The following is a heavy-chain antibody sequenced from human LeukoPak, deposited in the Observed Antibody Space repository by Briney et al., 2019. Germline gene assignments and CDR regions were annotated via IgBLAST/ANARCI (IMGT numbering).Heavy chain of an antibody. Sequence: GGSLRLSCAASGIILSNYGMSWVRQAPGKGLEWVAGISDSGGKTNYADSVKGRFTISRDNPKNTLYLQMNSLRAEDTAVYFCAKRGVVIRVILVGFHKEAYYFDSWGQGALVTVSS. J-gene: IGHJ4*02. CDR2: ISDSGGKT. CDR1: GIILSNYG. CDR3: AKRGVVIRVILVGFHKEAYYFDS. D-gene: IGHD3-22*01. V-gene: IGHV3-23*01.